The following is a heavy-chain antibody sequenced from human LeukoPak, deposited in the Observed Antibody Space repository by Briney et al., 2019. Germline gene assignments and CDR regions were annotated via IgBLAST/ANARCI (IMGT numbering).Heavy chain of an antibody. D-gene: IGHD2-15*01. Sequence: SETLSLTCTVSGVSVSSGSYYWSWIWQPPGKGLEWIGYIYYSGSTNYNPSLKSRVTISVDTSKNQFSLKLSSVTAADTAVYYCARDLVVAARNDIWGQGTMVTVSS. CDR3: ARDLVVAARNDI. J-gene: IGHJ3*02. CDR1: GVSVSSGSYY. CDR2: IYYSGST. V-gene: IGHV4-61*01.